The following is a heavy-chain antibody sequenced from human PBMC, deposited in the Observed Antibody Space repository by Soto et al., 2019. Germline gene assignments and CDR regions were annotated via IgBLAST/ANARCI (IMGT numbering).Heavy chain of an antibody. D-gene: IGHD2-8*02. J-gene: IGHJ4*02. CDR2: IYYSGST. CDR3: ARDKITGLFDY. CDR1: GDSISRGAYY. V-gene: IGHV4-31*03. Sequence: PSETLSLTCTVSGDSISRGAYYWTWIRQHPGKGLEWIGYIYYSGSTYYKPSLKSRVTISVDTSKNQFSLKLTSVTAADTAVYYCARDKITGLFDYWGQGTLVTVSS.